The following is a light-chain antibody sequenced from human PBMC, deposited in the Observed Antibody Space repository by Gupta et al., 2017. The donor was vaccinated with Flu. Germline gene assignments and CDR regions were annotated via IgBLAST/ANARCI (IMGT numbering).Light chain of an antibody. Sequence: QPDLPQPVSASGSPGLSITISSIGSSSDIGAYDFVSWYQHLPGKPPKLIIFEVSDRPAGIAYRFSDSKSGNAASLTISERKEGDEADYYCSSYTNNKMLVFGGGTKLTVL. CDR1: SSDIGAYDF. V-gene: IGLV2-14*01. J-gene: IGLJ2*01. CDR3: SSYTNNKMLV. CDR2: EVS.